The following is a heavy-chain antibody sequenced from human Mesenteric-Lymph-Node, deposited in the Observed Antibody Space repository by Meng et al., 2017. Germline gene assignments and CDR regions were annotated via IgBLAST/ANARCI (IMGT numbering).Heavy chain of an antibody. J-gene: IGHJ4*02. V-gene: IGHV4-31*03. D-gene: IGHD6-19*01. Sequence: QVQLQESGPGLVKPSQTLTLTCTVSGCSINSDNYYWRWSRLHPGKGLEWIGYIYYSGSTCYNPSLKSRVTISVDKSRNQFSLNLSSVTAADTAVYYCARVGQWLPIDYWGQGTLVTVSS. CDR3: ARVGQWLPIDY. CDR1: GCSINSDNYY. CDR2: IYYSGST.